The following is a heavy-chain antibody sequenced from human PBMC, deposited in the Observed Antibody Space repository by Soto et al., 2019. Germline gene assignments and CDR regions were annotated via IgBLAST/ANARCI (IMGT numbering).Heavy chain of an antibody. CDR1: GFTFSSYS. CDR2: ISSSSSYI. V-gene: IGHV3-21*01. D-gene: IGHD2-2*02. Sequence: PGGSLRLSCAASGFTFSSYSMNWVRQAPGKGLEWVSSISSSSSYIYYADSVKGRFTISRDNAKNSLYLQMNSLRAEDTAVYYCAREPGFQLLYYDYWGQGTLVTVSS. CDR3: AREPGFQLLYYDY. J-gene: IGHJ4*02.